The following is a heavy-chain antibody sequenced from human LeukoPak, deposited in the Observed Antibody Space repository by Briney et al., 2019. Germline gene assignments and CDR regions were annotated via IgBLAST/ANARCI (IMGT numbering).Heavy chain of an antibody. CDR1: GGSFRGYY. V-gene: IGHV4-34*01. J-gene: IGHJ4*02. D-gene: IGHD3-10*01. CDR3: ARSNSGTYYSN. CDR2: INRSGSN. Sequence: SETLSLTCADSGGSFRGYYWSWIRQPPGKGLEWIGEINRSGSNNYNPSPKSRATISEDTSKNQFSLKLNSVTAADTAVYYCARSNSGTYYSNWGQGTLVTVSS.